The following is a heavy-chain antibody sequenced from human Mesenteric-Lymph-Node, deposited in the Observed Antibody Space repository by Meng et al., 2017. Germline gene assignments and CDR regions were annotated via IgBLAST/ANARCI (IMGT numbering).Heavy chain of an antibody. CDR1: VVSISGSSYY. CDR3: ARNKTQGFFDY. V-gene: IGHV4-39*01. D-gene: IGHD2/OR15-2a*01. J-gene: IGHJ4*02. CDR2: IYYSGST. Sequence: QLQLQESGPGLVKPSETLSLTCTVSVVSISGSSYYWGWSRQPPGKALEWIGSIYYSGSTHYNTSLKSRLIISIEPSKNQFSLNLASVTAADTAMYYCARNKTQGFFDYWGQGTLVTVSS.